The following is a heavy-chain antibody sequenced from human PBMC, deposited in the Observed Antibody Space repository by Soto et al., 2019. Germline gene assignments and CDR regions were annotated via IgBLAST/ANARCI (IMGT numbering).Heavy chain of an antibody. V-gene: IGHV4-39*01. Sequence: SETLSLTCTVSGGSISSSSYYWGWIRQPPGKGLEWIGSIYYSGTTHYTPSLKSRVTISVDTSKNQFSLKLNSVTAADTAVYYCAGSTGWYWFDPWGQGTLVTVSS. CDR3: AGSTGWYWFDP. D-gene: IGHD6-19*01. CDR2: IYYSGTT. J-gene: IGHJ5*02. CDR1: GGSISSSSYY.